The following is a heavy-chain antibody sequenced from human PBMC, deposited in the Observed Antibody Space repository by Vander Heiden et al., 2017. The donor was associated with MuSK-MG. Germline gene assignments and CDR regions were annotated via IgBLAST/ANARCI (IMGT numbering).Heavy chain of an antibody. CDR3: ARGIVPRPNLDY. CDR1: GGSFSGYY. Sequence: QVQLQQWGAGLLKPSETLSLTCAVYGGSFSGYYWSWIRQPPGKGLEWIGEINHSGSTNYNPSLKSRVTISVDTSKNQFSLKLSSVTAADTAVYYCARGIVPRPNLDYWGQGTLVTVSS. CDR2: INHSGST. D-gene: IGHD3-16*02. J-gene: IGHJ4*02. V-gene: IGHV4-34*01.